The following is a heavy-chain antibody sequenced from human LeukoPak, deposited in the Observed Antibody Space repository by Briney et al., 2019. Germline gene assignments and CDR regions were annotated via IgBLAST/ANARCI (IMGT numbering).Heavy chain of an antibody. CDR3: ATGYSSGWYFDY. CDR1: GFTFSSYD. Sequence: PGGSLRLSCAASGFTFSSYDMHWVRQATGKGLEWVSAIGTAGDTYYPGSVKGRFTISRENAKNSLYLQMNSLRAGDTAVYYCATGYSSGWYFDYWGQGTLVTVSS. D-gene: IGHD6-19*01. J-gene: IGHJ4*02. V-gene: IGHV3-13*01. CDR2: IGTAGDT.